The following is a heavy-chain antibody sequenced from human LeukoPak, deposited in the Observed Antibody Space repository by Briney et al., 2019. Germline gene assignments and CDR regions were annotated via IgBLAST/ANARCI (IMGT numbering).Heavy chain of an antibody. D-gene: IGHD3-9*01. J-gene: IGHJ5*02. Sequence: ASVKVSCKASGYTFTGYCMHWVRQAPGQGLEWMGWINPNSGGTNYAQKFQGRVTMTRDTSISTAYMELSRLRSDDTAVYYCARDIRDYYDILTGYWFDPWGQGTLVTVSS. CDR1: GYTFTGYC. CDR3: ARDIRDYYDILTGYWFDP. CDR2: INPNSGGT. V-gene: IGHV1-2*02.